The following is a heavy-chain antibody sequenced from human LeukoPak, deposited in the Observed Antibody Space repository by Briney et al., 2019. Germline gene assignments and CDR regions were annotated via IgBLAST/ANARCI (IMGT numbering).Heavy chain of an antibody. CDR3: ARCDSNYVYYYYYMDV. J-gene: IGHJ6*03. CDR1: GYTFTSYD. CDR2: MNPNSGNT. D-gene: IGHD4-11*01. Sequence: ASVKVSCKASGYTFTSYDTNWVRQATGQGLEWMGWMNPNSGNTGYAQKFQGRVTMTRNTSISTAYMELSSLRSEDTAVYYCARCDSNYVYYYYYMDVWGKGTTVTVSS. V-gene: IGHV1-8*01.